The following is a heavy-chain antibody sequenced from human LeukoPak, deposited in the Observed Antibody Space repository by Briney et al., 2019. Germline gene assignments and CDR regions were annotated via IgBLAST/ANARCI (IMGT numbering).Heavy chain of an antibody. CDR3: AKGGLRYFDWLLSVLFYDY. J-gene: IGHJ4*02. CDR2: ISGSGDNT. V-gene: IGHV3-23*01. CDR1: GFTLSSYA. Sequence: PGGSLRLSCAASGFTLSSYAMSWVRQAPGKGLEWVSGISGSGDNTYYADSVKGRFTISRDNSKNTLYVQVNSLGTEDTAAYYFAKGGLRYFDWLLSVLFYDYWGQGTLVTVSS. D-gene: IGHD3-9*01.